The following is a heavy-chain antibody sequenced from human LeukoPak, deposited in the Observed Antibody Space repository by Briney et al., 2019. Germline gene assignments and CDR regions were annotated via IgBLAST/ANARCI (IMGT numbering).Heavy chain of an antibody. D-gene: IGHD3-10*01. CDR1: GYTFTTYG. CDR2: ISAYNSNT. Sequence: GASVKASCKASGYTFTTYGITWVRQAPGQGLEWMGWISAYNSNTNYAQKLQGRVTMTTDTSTSTAYMELGSLRSDDSAVYYCARMRDSNAGNYFDYWGQGTLVTVSS. V-gene: IGHV1-18*01. CDR3: ARMRDSNAGNYFDY. J-gene: IGHJ4*02.